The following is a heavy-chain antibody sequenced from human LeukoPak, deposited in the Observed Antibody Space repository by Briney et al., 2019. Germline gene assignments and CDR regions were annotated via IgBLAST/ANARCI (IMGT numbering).Heavy chain of an antibody. V-gene: IGHV3-21*01. CDR1: GFTFSSYW. D-gene: IGHD2-8*01. Sequence: GGSLRLSCAASGFTFSSYWMSWVRQAPGKGLEWVSPISTSSSYIYYADSVRGRFTISRDNAKNSLYLQMNSLRAEDTAVYSCARGADGVSSNSRGWFDPWGQGTLVTVSS. CDR2: ISTSSSYI. CDR3: ARGADGVSSNSRGWFDP. J-gene: IGHJ5*02.